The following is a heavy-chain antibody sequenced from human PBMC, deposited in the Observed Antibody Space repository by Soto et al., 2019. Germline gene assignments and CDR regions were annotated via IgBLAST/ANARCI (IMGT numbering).Heavy chain of an antibody. D-gene: IGHD5-18*01. CDR2: ISYDGSNK. J-gene: IGHJ4*02. Sequence: GGSLRLSCAASGFTFSSYGMHWVRQAPGKGLEWVADISYDGSNKYYADSVKGRFTISRDNSKNTLYLQMNSLRAEDTAVYYSAKXFLSIAGYSYGFDYWGQGTLVTVSS. CDR1: GFTFSSYG. CDR3: AKXFLSIAGYSYGFDY. V-gene: IGHV3-30*18.